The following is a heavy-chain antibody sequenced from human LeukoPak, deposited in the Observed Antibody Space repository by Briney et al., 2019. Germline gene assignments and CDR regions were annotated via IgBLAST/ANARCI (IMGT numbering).Heavy chain of an antibody. D-gene: IGHD3-3*01. J-gene: IGHJ4*02. V-gene: IGHV4-4*07. CDR2: IYTSGST. CDR1: GGSISIYY. Sequence: SQTLSLTCTVSGGSISIYYWSWIRQPAGKGLEWIGSIYTSGSTNYNPSLKSRVTISVDKSKSQCSLKLSSVTAADTAVYYCARSPLRFLEWLFDYWGQGTLVTVSS. CDR3: ARSPLRFLEWLFDY.